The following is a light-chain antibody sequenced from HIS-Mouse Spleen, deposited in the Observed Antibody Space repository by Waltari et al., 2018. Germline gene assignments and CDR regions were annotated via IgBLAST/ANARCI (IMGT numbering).Light chain of an antibody. Sequence: QSALTHPRSVSGSPGPPVPIPCTGPSSHVGGAXYVSWYQQHPGKAPTLMIYDVIKRTSGVPDRFSGSKSGNTASLTISGLQAEDEADYYCCSYAGSHVVFGGGTKLTVL. V-gene: IGLV2-11*01. CDR2: DVI. CDR3: CSYAGSHVV. J-gene: IGLJ2*01. CDR1: SSHVGGAXY.